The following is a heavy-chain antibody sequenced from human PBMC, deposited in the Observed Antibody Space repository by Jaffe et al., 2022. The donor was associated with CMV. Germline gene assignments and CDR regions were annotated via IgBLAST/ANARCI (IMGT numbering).Heavy chain of an antibody. D-gene: IGHD3-10*01. CDR2: IKQDGSEK. J-gene: IGHJ4*02. CDR1: GFTFSSYW. V-gene: IGHV3-7*03. Sequence: EVQLVESGGGLVQPGGSLRLSCAASGFTFSSYWMSWVRQAPGKGLEWVANIKQDGSEKYYVDSVKGRFTISRDNAKNSLYLQMNSLRAEDTAVYYCARDRLVRGVISVPVVWGQGTLVTVSS. CDR3: ARDRLVRGVISVPVV.